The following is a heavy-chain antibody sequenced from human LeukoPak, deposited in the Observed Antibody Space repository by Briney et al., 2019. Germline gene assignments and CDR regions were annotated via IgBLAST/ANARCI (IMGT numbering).Heavy chain of an antibody. J-gene: IGHJ4*02. D-gene: IGHD1-7*01. CDR2: IKQDGSEK. V-gene: IGHV3-7*01. CDR1: GFTFSSYS. Sequence: GGSLRLSCAASGFTFSSYSMNWVRQAPGKGLEWVANIKQDGSEKYYVDSVKGRFTISRDNAKNSLYLQMNSLRAEDTAVYYCASPKGGNYALSWGQGTLVTVSS. CDR3: ASPKGGNYALS.